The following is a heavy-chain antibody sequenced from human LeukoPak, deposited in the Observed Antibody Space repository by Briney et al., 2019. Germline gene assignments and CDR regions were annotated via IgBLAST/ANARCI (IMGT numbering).Heavy chain of an antibody. Sequence: PSETLSLTCSVSGYSVTSDCLWGWIRQPPGKGLEWIATIHHTGSTFYNPSLKSRVTISLDTSKNHFSLIVTPVTAADTAVYYCARVRTRAGNDCWGQGTLVTVSS. CDR3: ARVRTRAGNDC. J-gene: IGHJ4*02. V-gene: IGHV4-38-2*02. CDR2: IHHTGST. CDR1: GYSVTSDCL.